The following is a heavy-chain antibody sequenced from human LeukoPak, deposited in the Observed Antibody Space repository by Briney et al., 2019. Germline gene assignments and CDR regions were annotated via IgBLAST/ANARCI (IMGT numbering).Heavy chain of an antibody. CDR2: IYHSGST. D-gene: IGHD6-6*01. J-gene: IGHJ4*02. Sequence: SETLSLTCTVSGGSISSSSYYWGWTRQPPGKGLEWIGSIYHSGSTYYNPSLKSRVTISVDTSKNQFSLKLSSVTAADTAVYSCARGVARSSKFHFSYYFDYGGQGTRVTVSS. CDR3: ARGVARSSKFHFSYYFDY. V-gene: IGHV4-39*07. CDR1: GGSISSSSYY.